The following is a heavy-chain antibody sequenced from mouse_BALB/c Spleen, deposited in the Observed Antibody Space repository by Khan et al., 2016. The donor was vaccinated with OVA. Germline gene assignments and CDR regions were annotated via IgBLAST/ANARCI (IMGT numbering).Heavy chain of an antibody. Sequence: EVELVESGGDLVKPGGSLKLSCAASGFTFSNYAMSWVRQSPEKRLVWVASIGSGDSTYYLDSVKGRFTLSRDNARNILYLQMSSLRSEDTALYYCARDYWFAYWGQGTLVTVSA. V-gene: IGHV5-6-5*01. J-gene: IGHJ3*01. CDR1: GFTFSNYA. CDR3: ARDYWFAY. CDR2: IGSGDST.